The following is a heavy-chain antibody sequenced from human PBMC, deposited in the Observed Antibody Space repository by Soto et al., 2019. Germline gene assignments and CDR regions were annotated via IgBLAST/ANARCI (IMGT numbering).Heavy chain of an antibody. Sequence: EVQLVESGGGLIQPGGSLRLSCAASGFTVSSNYMSWVRQAPGKGLEWVSVIYSGGITYYADSVKGRMTISRDNYKNTLYLQMNILRAEDTAVYYCAIAKPLLDFLPHFDYWGQGTLVTVSS. CDR2: IYSGGIT. V-gene: IGHV3-53*01. CDR3: AIAKPLLDFLPHFDY. CDR1: GFTVSSNY. D-gene: IGHD3-3*01. J-gene: IGHJ4*02.